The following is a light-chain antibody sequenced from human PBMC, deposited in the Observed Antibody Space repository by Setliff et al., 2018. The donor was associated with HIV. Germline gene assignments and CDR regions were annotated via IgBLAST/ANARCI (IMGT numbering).Light chain of an antibody. V-gene: IGLV2-14*03. Sequence: QSVLTQPASVSGSPGQSITISCSGTRSDVGDYNFVSWYQQYPGRAPKLLIYEVSNRPSGVSARCAGSKFGNPASLTISGLQDEDEAYYYCCSYRSSDTLGFGGGTKGTVL. CDR2: EVS. CDR3: CSYRSSDTLG. CDR1: RSDVGDYNF. J-gene: IGLJ2*01.